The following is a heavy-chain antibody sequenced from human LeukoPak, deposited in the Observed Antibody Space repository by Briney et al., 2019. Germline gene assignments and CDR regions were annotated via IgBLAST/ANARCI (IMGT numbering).Heavy chain of an antibody. CDR2: ITHNGGAK. D-gene: IGHD3-22*01. V-gene: IGHV3-23*01. J-gene: IGHJ4*02. CDR3: ATTYYDSSGYFY. CDR1: GFTFSTFA. Sequence: GGSLRLSCVASGFTFSTFAMSWVRQAPGKGLEWVSAITHNGGAKYYADSVKGRFTISRDNSKNTLYLQMNSLRAEDTAVYYCATTYYDSSGYFYWGQGTLVTVSS.